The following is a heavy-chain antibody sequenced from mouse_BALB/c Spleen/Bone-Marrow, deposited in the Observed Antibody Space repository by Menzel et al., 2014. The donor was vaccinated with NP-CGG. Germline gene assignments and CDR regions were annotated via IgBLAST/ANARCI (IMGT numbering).Heavy chain of an antibody. CDR1: GFNIKDIY. CDR2: IDPANGDT. D-gene: IGHD1-2*01. Sequence: VQLQQSGAELVKPGASVKLSCTASGFNIKDIYMHWVKQRPEQGLEWIGRIDPANGDTKYDPKFQGKATITADTSSNTAYLQLCSLTSEDTAIYYCARDYGPFDYWGQGTTLTVSS. V-gene: IGHV14-3*02. J-gene: IGHJ2*01. CDR3: ARDYGPFDY.